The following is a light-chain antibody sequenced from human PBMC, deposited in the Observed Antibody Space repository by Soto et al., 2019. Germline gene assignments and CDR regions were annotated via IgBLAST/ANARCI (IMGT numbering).Light chain of an antibody. V-gene: IGLV2-14*01. CDR2: DIS. J-gene: IGLJ2*01. CDR3: SSFTASNTEV. Sequence: QSALTQPASVSGSPGQSITISCTGTSSDVGGYDYVSWYQQHPGKAPKLMIYDISNRPSGVSDRFSGSKSVNTASLTISGLQAEDEADYYCSSFTASNTEVFGGGTKVTVL. CDR1: SSDVGGYDY.